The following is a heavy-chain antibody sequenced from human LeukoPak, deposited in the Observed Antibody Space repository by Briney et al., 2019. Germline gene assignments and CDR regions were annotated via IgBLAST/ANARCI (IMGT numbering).Heavy chain of an antibody. J-gene: IGHJ4*02. Sequence: GGSLTLSCVASGFTFSSYSMNWIRQAPGKGLEWVSSISGRLNNIYYANSLKGRFTASTDNAKNSLYPQMNTQRAEYTAVYYCARDPPGSASQLHFDYWGQGTVVTVSS. CDR3: ARDPPGSASQLHFDY. CDR2: ISGRLNNI. CDR1: GFTFSSYS. V-gene: IGHV3-21*01. D-gene: IGHD2-15*01.